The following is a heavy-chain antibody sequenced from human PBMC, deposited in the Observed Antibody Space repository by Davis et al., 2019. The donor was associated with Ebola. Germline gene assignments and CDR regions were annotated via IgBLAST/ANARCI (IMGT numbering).Heavy chain of an antibody. CDR2: ISAYNGNT. Sequence: ASVKVSCKASGYTFTSYDINWVRQAPGQGLEWMGWISAYNGNTNYAQKLQGRVTMTTDTSTSTAYMELRSLRSDDTAVYYCARWVDYYYYMDVWGKGTTVTVSS. CDR3: ARWVDYYYYMDV. CDR1: GYTFTSYD. V-gene: IGHV1-18*01. J-gene: IGHJ6*03. D-gene: IGHD2-15*01.